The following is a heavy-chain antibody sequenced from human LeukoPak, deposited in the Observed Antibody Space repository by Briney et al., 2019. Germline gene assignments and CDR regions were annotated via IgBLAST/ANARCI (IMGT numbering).Heavy chain of an antibody. D-gene: IGHD5-12*01. J-gene: IGHJ6*04. Sequence: PGGSLRLYCAASGFTVRSNYMSWVRQARGKGLEWVSVIYSGGSTYYADSVKGRFTISRDNSKNTLYLQMNSLRAEDTAVYYCARDLSGDSGFDVWGKGTTVTVSS. CDR1: GFTVRSNY. CDR3: ARDLSGDSGFDV. CDR2: IYSGGST. V-gene: IGHV3-53*01.